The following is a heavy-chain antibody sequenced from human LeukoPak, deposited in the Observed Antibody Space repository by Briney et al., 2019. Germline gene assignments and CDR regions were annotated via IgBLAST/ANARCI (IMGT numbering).Heavy chain of an antibody. V-gene: IGHV4-39*01. CDR2: IYYSGST. J-gene: IGHJ4*02. CDR1: GGSISSSSYY. D-gene: IGHD5-12*01. Sequence: SETLSLTCTVSGGSISSSSYYWGWIRQPPGKGLEWIGSIYYSGSTYYNPSLKSRVTISVGTSKNQFSLKLSSVTAADTAVYYCARLKVATIEVDYWGQGTLVTVSS. CDR3: ARLKVATIEVDY.